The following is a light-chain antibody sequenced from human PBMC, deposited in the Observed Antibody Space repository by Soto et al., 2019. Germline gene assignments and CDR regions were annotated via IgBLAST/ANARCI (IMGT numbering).Light chain of an antibody. CDR2: KAS. CDR1: QIISNW. CDR3: QPYNTFLPT. Sequence: DIQVTQSPSTLSASVGDSVTISCRASQIISNWLAWYQQKPGKAPKLLIYKASNLESGIPSRFSGSGSGTDFTLIISSLQHDDFATYYCQPYNTFLPTFGPGTKVDIK. J-gene: IGKJ3*01. V-gene: IGKV1-5*03.